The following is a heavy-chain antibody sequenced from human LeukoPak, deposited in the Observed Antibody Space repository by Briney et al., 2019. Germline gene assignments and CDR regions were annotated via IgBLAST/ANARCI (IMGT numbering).Heavy chain of an antibody. CDR2: IYHSGST. Sequence: SETLSLTCTVSGYSISSGYYWGWIRQPPGKGLEWIGSIYHSGSTYYNPSLKSRVTISVDTSKNQFSLKLSSVTAADTAAYYCASPVMGSMVPFDYWGQGTLVTVSS. D-gene: IGHD3-10*01. J-gene: IGHJ4*02. CDR3: ASPVMGSMVPFDY. CDR1: GYSISSGYY. V-gene: IGHV4-38-2*02.